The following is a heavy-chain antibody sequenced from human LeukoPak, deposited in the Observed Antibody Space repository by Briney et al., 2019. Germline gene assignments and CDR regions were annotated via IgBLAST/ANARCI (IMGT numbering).Heavy chain of an antibody. CDR3: ARDRGYYYDSSGYSFDY. J-gene: IGHJ4*02. Sequence: GGSLRLSCAASGFTFDDYGMSWVRQAPGKGLEWVSGINWNGGSTGYADSVKGRFTISRDNAKNSLYLQMNSLRAEDTAAYYCARDRGYYYDSSGYSFDYWGQGTLVTVSS. D-gene: IGHD3-22*01. CDR1: GFTFDDYG. CDR2: INWNGGST. V-gene: IGHV3-20*04.